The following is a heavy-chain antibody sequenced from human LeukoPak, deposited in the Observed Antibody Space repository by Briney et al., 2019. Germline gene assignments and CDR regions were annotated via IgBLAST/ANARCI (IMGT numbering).Heavy chain of an antibody. D-gene: IGHD5-24*01. Sequence: SETLSLTCTVSGGFISSYYWSWIRQPPGKGLEWIGYIYYSGSTNYNPSLKSRVTISVDTSKNQFSLKLSSVTAADTAVYYCASHLATDDYNYYYYYYMDVWGKGTTVTVSS. V-gene: IGHV4-59*01. J-gene: IGHJ6*03. CDR3: ASHLATDDYNYYYYYYMDV. CDR1: GGFISSYY. CDR2: IYYSGST.